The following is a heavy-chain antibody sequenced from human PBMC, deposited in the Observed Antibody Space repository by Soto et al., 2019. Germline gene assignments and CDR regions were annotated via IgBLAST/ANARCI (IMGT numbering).Heavy chain of an antibody. CDR2: IYYSGNT. D-gene: IGHD3-22*01. CDR3: AGATYYYDSSGYSDRVLDY. V-gene: IGHV4-31*03. J-gene: IGHJ4*02. CDR1: CGSISSCGYY. Sequence: SETLSLTCTVSCGSISSCGYYWSWIRQHPGKGLEWIGYIYYSGNTYYNPSLKSRVTISEDTSKNQFSLKLSSVTAADTAVYYCAGATYYYDSSGYSDRVLDYWGQGTLVTVSS.